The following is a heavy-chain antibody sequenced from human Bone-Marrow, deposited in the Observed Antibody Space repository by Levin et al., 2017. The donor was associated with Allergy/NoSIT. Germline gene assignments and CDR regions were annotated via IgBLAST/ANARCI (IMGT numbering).Heavy chain of an antibody. CDR2: INVYNGDT. D-gene: IGHD1-26*01. CDR3: ARDKDVVGTTPSDY. CDR1: GYTFTHYG. V-gene: IGHV1-18*01. J-gene: IGHJ4*02. Sequence: GASVKVSCKTSGYTFTHYGLTWVRQAPGQGLEWMGWINVYNGDTNYARMFRGRVTMTTDTSTSTAYMELRSLRSDDTAVYYCARDKDVVGTTPSDYWGQGTLVTVSS.